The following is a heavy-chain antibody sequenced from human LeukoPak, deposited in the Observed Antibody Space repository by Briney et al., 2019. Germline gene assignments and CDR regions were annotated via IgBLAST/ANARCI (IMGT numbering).Heavy chain of an antibody. Sequence: SQTLSLTCAISGDSVSSNSAAWNWIRQSPSRGLEWLGRTYYRSKWYNDYAVSVKSRITINPDISKNQFSLQLNSVTPEDTAVYYCARYGRTSGSLYYYYGMDVWGQGTTVTVSS. D-gene: IGHD1-26*01. J-gene: IGHJ6*02. V-gene: IGHV6-1*01. CDR3: ARYGRTSGSLYYYYGMDV. CDR1: GDSVSSNSAA. CDR2: TYYRSKWYN.